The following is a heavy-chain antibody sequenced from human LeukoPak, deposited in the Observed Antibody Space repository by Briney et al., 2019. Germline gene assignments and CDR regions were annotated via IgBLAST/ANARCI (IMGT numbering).Heavy chain of an antibody. CDR1: GFTFSSYA. CDR3: ARDKFRDGFNPNAPASTIIGYYFDY. V-gene: IGHV3-64*01. J-gene: IGHJ4*02. Sequence: PGGSLRLSCAASGFTFSSYAMSWVRQAPGKGLEHVSAIDTNGYITYYTNSVKGRFIISRDNSKNTLYLQMGSLRPDDMAMYYCARDKFRDGFNPNAPASTIIGYYFDYWGQGALVTVSS. CDR2: IDTNGYIT. D-gene: IGHD5-24*01.